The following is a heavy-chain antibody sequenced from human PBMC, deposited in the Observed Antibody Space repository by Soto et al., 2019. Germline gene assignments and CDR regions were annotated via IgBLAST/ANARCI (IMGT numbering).Heavy chain of an antibody. CDR2: IYYSGTT. CDR3: ARGRGGTYGAFDI. Sequence: SVTLSLTCTVSGGSIRVTDYFWGWIRQPPGKGLEWIGYIYYSGTTNYNPSLKSRVTTSLDTSKNQFSLKLVSLTAADTAFYYCARGRGGTYGAFDIWGPGTLVMVSS. V-gene: IGHV4-61*05. CDR1: GGSIRVTDYF. D-gene: IGHD3-10*01. J-gene: IGHJ3*02.